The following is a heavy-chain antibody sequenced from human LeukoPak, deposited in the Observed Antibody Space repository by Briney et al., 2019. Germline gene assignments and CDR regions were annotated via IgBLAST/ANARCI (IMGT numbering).Heavy chain of an antibody. CDR1: GFTFSSYA. Sequence: GGSLRLSCAASGFTFSSYAMSWVRQAPGKGLEWVSAISSSGGSTYYADSVKGRFTISRDNSKNTLYLQMNSLRAVDTAVYYCAKDVRYCSGGSCYRWFDPWGQGTLVTVSS. CDR3: AKDVRYCSGGSCYRWFDP. V-gene: IGHV3-23*01. CDR2: ISSSGGST. J-gene: IGHJ5*02. D-gene: IGHD2-15*01.